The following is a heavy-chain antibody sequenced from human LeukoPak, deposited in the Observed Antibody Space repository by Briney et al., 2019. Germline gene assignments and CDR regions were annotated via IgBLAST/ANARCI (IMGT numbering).Heavy chain of an antibody. D-gene: IGHD3-22*01. Sequence: ASVKVSCKASGYTFTSYDINWVRQATGQGLECMGWTNPNSANTGYAQKFQGRVTMTRNTSISTAYMELSSLRSEDTAVYFCAKRGVVIRVILVGFHKEAYYFDSWGQGALVTVSS. CDR1: GYTFTSYD. J-gene: IGHJ4*02. V-gene: IGHV1-8*01. CDR2: TNPNSANT. CDR3: AKRGVVIRVILVGFHKEAYYFDS.